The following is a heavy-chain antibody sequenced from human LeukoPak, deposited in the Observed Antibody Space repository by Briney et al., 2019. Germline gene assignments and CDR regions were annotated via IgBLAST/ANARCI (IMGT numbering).Heavy chain of an antibody. CDR3: ASALGSSSWYGDFDY. Sequence: AVGSLLLSCAASGFSLSSNYMSWVRPAPGEGLEWVSVIYSGGSTYYAEAVKGRFTISRDNSKNTLYLQMNSLRAEDTAVYYCASALGSSSWYGDFDYWGQGTLVTVSS. CDR1: GFSLSSNY. J-gene: IGHJ4*02. D-gene: IGHD6-13*01. V-gene: IGHV3-53*01. CDR2: IYSGGST.